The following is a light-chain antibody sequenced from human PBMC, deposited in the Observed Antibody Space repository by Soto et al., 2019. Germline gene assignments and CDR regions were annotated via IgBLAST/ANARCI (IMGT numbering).Light chain of an antibody. CDR3: QPYDPSPT. CDR1: QGLSTNY. CDR2: ATS. J-gene: IGKJ4*01. Sequence: EIVLTQSPGTLSLSPGERATLSCRASQGLSTNYLPWYQHKPGQAPRHLIYATSTRAPDSPDMFSGSGSGTDFTLTISSLEPEDFEVFFCQPYDPSPTFGGGTKVEIK. V-gene: IGKV3-20*01.